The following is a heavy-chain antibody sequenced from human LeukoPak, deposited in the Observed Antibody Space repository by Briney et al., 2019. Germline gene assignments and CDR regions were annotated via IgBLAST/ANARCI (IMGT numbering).Heavy chain of an antibody. CDR3: ARDRCSGGSCYDY. D-gene: IGHD2-15*01. J-gene: IGHJ4*02. V-gene: IGHV1-69*05. Sequence: ASVKVSCKASGGTFSSYAISWVRQAPGQGLEWMGGIIPIFGTANYAQKFQGRVTITTDESTSTAYMELSSLRSEDTAVYYCARDRCSGGSCYDYWGQGTLVTVSS. CDR1: GGTFSSYA. CDR2: IIPIFGTA.